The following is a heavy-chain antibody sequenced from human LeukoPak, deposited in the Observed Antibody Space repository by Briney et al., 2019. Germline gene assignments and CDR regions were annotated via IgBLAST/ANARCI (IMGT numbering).Heavy chain of an antibody. J-gene: IGHJ4*02. Sequence: GGSLSLSCAVSGFTFSHHWMYWVRQVPGKGLVCVSAIKTDGTITNYADSVKGRFTISRDNAKNTLYLQMNGLRAEDTAIYYCVTTWGDYWGQGTLVTVSS. CDR1: GFTFSHHW. D-gene: IGHD3-16*01. CDR2: IKTDGTIT. CDR3: VTTWGDY. V-gene: IGHV3-74*01.